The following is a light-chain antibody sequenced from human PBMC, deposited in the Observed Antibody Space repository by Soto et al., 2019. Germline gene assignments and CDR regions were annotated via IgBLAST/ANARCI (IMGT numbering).Light chain of an antibody. CDR1: RSDIGDSNF. CDR2: EVN. V-gene: IGLV2-14*01. CDR3: ASFRSGTILV. J-gene: IGLJ1*01. Sequence: QSALTQPASVSGSPGQSVTISCTGPRSDIGDSNFISWYQHSPGKAPRLLIYEVNNRPSGVSKRFSGSKAGNTASLTISGLLDDDDSDYFCASFRSGTILVFGSGTKVTVL.